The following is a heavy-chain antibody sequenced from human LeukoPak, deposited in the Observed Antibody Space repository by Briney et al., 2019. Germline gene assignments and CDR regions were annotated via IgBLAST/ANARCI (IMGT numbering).Heavy chain of an antibody. D-gene: IGHD2-2*01. V-gene: IGHV3-7*01. CDR1: GFMFSDHW. Sequence: GGSLRLSCAASGFMFSDHWMSWVRQAPGKGPEWVANINAHGSQQYSVYSLKGRFTVSRDNAKKSLYLQMNDVRAEDTAVYFCVKWGPYCSTYYCPALESWGQGTLVTVSS. J-gene: IGHJ4*02. CDR3: VKWGPYCSTYYCPALES. CDR2: INAHGSQQ.